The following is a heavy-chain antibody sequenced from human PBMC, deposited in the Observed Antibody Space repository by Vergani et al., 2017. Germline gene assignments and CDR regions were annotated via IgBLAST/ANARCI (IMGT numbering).Heavy chain of an antibody. Sequence: VQLVESGGGLVQPGGSLRLSCAASGFTFSSYEMNWVRQAPGKGLEWVGEINHSGSTNYNPSLKSRVTISVDTSKNQFSLKLSSVTAADTAVYYCARGAVFDPWGQGTLVTVSS. CDR3: ARGAVFDP. V-gene: IGHV4-34*01. J-gene: IGHJ5*02. CDR1: GFTFSSYE. CDR2: INHSGST.